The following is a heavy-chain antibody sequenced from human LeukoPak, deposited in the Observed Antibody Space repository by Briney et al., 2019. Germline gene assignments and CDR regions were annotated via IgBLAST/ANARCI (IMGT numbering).Heavy chain of an antibody. Sequence: GSVKVSCKASGYTFTSYDINWVRQATGQGLEWMGWMNPNSGNTGYAQKFQGRVTMTRNTSISTAYMELSSLRSEDTAVYYCARAGHDYSAFDIWGQGTMVTVSS. CDR2: MNPNSGNT. D-gene: IGHD4-11*01. CDR3: ARAGHDYSAFDI. J-gene: IGHJ3*02. V-gene: IGHV1-8*01. CDR1: GYTFTSYD.